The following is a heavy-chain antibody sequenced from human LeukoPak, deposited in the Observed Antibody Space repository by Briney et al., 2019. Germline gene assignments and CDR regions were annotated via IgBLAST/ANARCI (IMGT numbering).Heavy chain of an antibody. CDR2: IYYSGST. V-gene: IGHV4-39*07. CDR3: ALISGWYAGYFDY. CDR1: GGSISSSSYY. Sequence: SETLSLTCTVSGGSISSSSYYWGWIRQPPGKGLEWIGSIYYSGSTYYNPSLKSRVTISVDTSKNQFSLKLSSVTAADTAVYYCALISGWYAGYFDYWGQGTLVAVSS. D-gene: IGHD6-19*01. J-gene: IGHJ4*02.